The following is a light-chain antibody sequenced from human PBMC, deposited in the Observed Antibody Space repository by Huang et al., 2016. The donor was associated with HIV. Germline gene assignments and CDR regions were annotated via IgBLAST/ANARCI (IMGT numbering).Light chain of an antibody. CDR1: QGISTS. J-gene: IGKJ5*01. CDR2: AAS. V-gene: IGKV1-NL1*01. CDR3: QQYYSTPPIT. Sequence: DIQMTQSPSSLSASVGDRVTITCRASQGISTSLAWYQQKPGKAPKLLLYAASRLKSGVPSRVSGSGSGTDYTLTISSLQPEDFATYYCQQYYSTPPITFGQGTRLEIK.